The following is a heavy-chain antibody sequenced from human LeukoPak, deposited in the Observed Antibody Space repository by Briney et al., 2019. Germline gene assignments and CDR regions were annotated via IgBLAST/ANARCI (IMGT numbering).Heavy chain of an antibody. V-gene: IGHV4-34*01. CDR2: INHSGST. CDR1: GGSFSGYY. Sequence: PSETLSLTCAVYGGSFSGYYWNWIRQPPGKGLEWIGEINHSGSTNYNPSLKSRVTISVDTSKNQFSLKLSSVTAADTAVYYCARGRAAAGALYGMDVWGQGTTVTVSS. J-gene: IGHJ6*02. D-gene: IGHD6-13*01. CDR3: ARGRAAAGALYGMDV.